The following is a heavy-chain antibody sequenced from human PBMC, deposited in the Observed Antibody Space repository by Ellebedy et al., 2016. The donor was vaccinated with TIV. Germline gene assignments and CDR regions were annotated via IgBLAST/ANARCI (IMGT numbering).Heavy chain of an antibody. Sequence: GESLKISCAASGFTFSLYSMNWVRQAPGKGLEWISSISSGSSSIYYADSVKGRFTITRDNDKNLLYRQMSSLRVEDTAVYYCARDFRQWLAQGDALDVWGQGTTVTVSS. D-gene: IGHD6-19*01. CDR2: ISSGSSSI. V-gene: IGHV3-48*01. CDR3: ARDFRQWLAQGDALDV. CDR1: GFTFSLYS. J-gene: IGHJ6*02.